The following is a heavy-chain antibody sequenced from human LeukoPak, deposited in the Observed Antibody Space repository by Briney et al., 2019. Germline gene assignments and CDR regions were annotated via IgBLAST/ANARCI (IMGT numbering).Heavy chain of an antibody. V-gene: IGHV4-4*09. Sequence: SETLSLTCTVSGGSISSYYWSWIRQPPGKGLGWIGYIYSSGSTNYNPSLKSRVTISVDTSKNQFSLKLSSVTAADTAVYYCARGVYYYYYMDVWGKGTTVTVSS. CDR3: ARGVYYYYYMDV. J-gene: IGHJ6*03. CDR2: IYSSGST. D-gene: IGHD2-8*01. CDR1: GGSISSYY.